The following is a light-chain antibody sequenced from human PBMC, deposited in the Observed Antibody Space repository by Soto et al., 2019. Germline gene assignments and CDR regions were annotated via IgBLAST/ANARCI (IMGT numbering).Light chain of an antibody. CDR1: QSVRGSY. CDR3: QQYDSTPLYT. V-gene: IGKV3-20*01. J-gene: IGKJ5*01. Sequence: EIVLTQSPCTLSLSPGERATLSCRASQSVRGSYLAWYRQRPGQAPRLLIYGATSRATGIPDRFSGSGSGTDFTLTISRLEPEDFAVYYCQQYDSTPLYTFGQGTRLEIK. CDR2: GAT.